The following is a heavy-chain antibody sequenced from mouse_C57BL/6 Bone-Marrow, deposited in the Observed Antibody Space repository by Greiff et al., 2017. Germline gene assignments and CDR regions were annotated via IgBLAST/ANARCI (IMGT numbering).Heavy chain of an antibody. D-gene: IGHD2-4*01. CDR1: GYTFTSYW. CDR2: INPSSGYP. V-gene: IGHV1-7*01. CDR3: ARDYLFAY. J-gene: IGHJ3*01. Sequence: QVQLKESGAELAKPGASVKLSCKASGYTFTSYWMHWVKQRPGQGLEWIGYINPSSGYPKYNQKFKDKATLTADKSSRTAYMQLSSLTYEDSAVYYCARDYLFAYWGQGTLVTVSA.